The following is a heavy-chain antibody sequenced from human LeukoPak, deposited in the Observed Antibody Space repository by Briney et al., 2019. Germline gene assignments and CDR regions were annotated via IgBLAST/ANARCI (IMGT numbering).Heavy chain of an antibody. CDR3: ARTARYYYDSSGYYYLIDY. Sequence: SETLPLTCTVSGGSISSYYWSWIRQPPGKGLEWIGYIYYSGSTNYNPSLKSRVTISVDTSKNQFSLKLSSVTAADTAVYYCARTARYYYDSSGYYYLIDYWGQGTLVTVSS. J-gene: IGHJ4*02. D-gene: IGHD3-22*01. CDR2: IYYSGST. V-gene: IGHV4-59*01. CDR1: GGSISSYY.